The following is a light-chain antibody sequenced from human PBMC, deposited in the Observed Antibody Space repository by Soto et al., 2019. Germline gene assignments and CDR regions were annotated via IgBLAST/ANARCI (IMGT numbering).Light chain of an antibody. J-gene: IGKJ2*01. CDR1: QGVSAY. V-gene: IGKV1-39*01. CDR3: QKSNKPPHT. CDR2: AAS. Sequence: DIQMTQSPSSLSASVGDRVTITCRASQGVSAYLLWYQQRQGAAPKLLIYAASNLLSGVPSRFSGSGSGKNFTLTINVPHPEDLATSYYQKSNKPPHTFAQGTKLE.